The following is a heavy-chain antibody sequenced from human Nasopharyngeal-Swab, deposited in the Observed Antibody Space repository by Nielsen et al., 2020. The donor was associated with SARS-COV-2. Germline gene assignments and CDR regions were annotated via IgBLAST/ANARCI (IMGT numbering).Heavy chain of an antibody. CDR1: GGSISSYY. CDR2: IYYSGST. Sequence: SETLSLTCTVSGGSISSYYWSWIRQPPGKGLEWIGYIYYSGSTNYNPSPKSRVTISVDTSKNQSSLKLSSVTAADTAVYYCARDLLWFGEFPYGMDVWGQGTTVTVSS. D-gene: IGHD3-10*01. J-gene: IGHJ6*02. V-gene: IGHV4-59*01. CDR3: ARDLLWFGEFPYGMDV.